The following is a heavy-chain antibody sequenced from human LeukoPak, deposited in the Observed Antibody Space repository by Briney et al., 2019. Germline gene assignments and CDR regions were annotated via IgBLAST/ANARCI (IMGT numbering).Heavy chain of an antibody. V-gene: IGHV3-30*18. D-gene: IGHD1-26*01. Sequence: PGGSLRLSCAASGFTFSSYGMHWVRQAPGKGLEWVAVISYDGSNKYYADSVKGRFTISRDNSKNTLYLQMNSLRAEDTAVYYCAKDGVGWFDLWGQGTLVTVSS. CDR3: AKDGVGWFDL. CDR2: ISYDGSNK. J-gene: IGHJ5*02. CDR1: GFTFSSYG.